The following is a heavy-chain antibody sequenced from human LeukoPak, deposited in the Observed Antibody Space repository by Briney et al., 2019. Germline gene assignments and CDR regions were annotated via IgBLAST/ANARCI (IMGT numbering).Heavy chain of an antibody. Sequence: SETLSLTCTVSGGSIGSGAYYWSWIRQHPGKGLEWIGYIYHSGSTYYNPSLRSRVAISVDTSNNQFSLKLSSVTAADTAVYYCARDGLRGGNAFDLWGQGTMVTVSS. CDR3: ARDGLRGGNAFDL. D-gene: IGHD3-16*01. J-gene: IGHJ3*01. CDR2: IYHSGST. V-gene: IGHV4-31*03. CDR1: GGSIGSGAYY.